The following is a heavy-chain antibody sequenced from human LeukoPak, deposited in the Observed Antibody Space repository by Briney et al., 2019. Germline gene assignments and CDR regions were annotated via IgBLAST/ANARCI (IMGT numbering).Heavy chain of an antibody. Sequence: SVTVSCKASGGTFSSYAISWVRQAPGQGLEWMGRIIPILGIANYAQKFQGRVTITADKSTSTAYMEPSSLRSEDTAVYYCARDQNSMGPDAFDIWGQGTMVTVSS. D-gene: IGHD2/OR15-2a*01. V-gene: IGHV1-69*04. CDR1: GGTFSSYA. CDR2: IIPILGIA. CDR3: ARDQNSMGPDAFDI. J-gene: IGHJ3*02.